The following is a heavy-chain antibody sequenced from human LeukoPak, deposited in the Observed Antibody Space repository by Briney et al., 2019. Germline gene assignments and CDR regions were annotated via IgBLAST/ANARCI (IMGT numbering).Heavy chain of an antibody. J-gene: IGHJ6*03. D-gene: IGHD3-22*01. CDR1: GGSISNYY. Sequence: SETLSLTCTVSGGSISNYYWSWIRQTPGKGLEWIGYISYSGSTNYNPSLKGRVTISVDTSKNHFSLKLSSVTAADTAVYYCAVDNDSTGYYFSMDVWGKGTTVTVSS. CDR3: AVDNDSTGYYFSMDV. CDR2: ISYSGST. V-gene: IGHV4-59*01.